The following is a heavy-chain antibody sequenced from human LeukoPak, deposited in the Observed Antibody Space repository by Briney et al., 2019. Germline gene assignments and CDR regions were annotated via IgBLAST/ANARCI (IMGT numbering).Heavy chain of an antibody. Sequence: SETLSLTCTVSGGSISSYYWSWIRQPPGKGLEWIGYIYYSGSTNYNPSLKSRVTISVDTSKNQFSLKLSPVTAADTAVYYCARQGYSSKKWYFDLWGRGTLVTVSS. J-gene: IGHJ2*01. CDR1: GGSISSYY. V-gene: IGHV4-59*08. CDR3: ARQGYSSKKWYFDL. CDR2: IYYSGST. D-gene: IGHD6-13*01.